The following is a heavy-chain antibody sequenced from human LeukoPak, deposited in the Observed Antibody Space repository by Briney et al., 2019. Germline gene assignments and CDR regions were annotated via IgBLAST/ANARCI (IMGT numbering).Heavy chain of an antibody. CDR2: INPIFGTA. J-gene: IGHJ3*02. Sequence: GASVKVSCKASGGTFSSYAISWVRQAPGQGLEWMGGINPIFGTANYAQKFQGRVTITADESTSTAYMELSSLRSEDTAVYYCASLTTVTSRPSKDAFDIWGQGTMVTVSS. V-gene: IGHV1-69*13. D-gene: IGHD4-17*01. CDR3: ASLTTVTSRPSKDAFDI. CDR1: GGTFSSYA.